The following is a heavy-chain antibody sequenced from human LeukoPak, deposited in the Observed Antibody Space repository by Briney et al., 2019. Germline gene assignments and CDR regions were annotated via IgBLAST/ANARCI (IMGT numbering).Heavy chain of an antibody. CDR1: GFTVSSNY. V-gene: IGHV3-66*02. CDR2: IYSGGST. D-gene: IGHD3-22*01. Sequence: GGSLRLSCAASGFTVSSNYMSWVRQAPGKGLEWVSVIYSGGSTYYADSVKGRFTISRDNSKNTLYLQMNSLRAEDAAVYYCTGEYYYGSSGYQPLDYWGQGTLVTVSS. J-gene: IGHJ4*02. CDR3: TGEYYYGSSGYQPLDY.